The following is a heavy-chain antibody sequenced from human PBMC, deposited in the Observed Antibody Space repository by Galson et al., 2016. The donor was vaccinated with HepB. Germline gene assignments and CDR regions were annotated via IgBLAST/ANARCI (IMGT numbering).Heavy chain of an antibody. Sequence: SVKVSCKASGYTFTEYYLHWVRQAPGQGLEWTGRINPNIGLTNIAQKFQGRVTLARDASISTAYMEVSRLTSDDTAVYYCARSDKVEATFFGRRKGTAHCFFDYWGQGTLVTVSS. V-gene: IGHV1-2*06. CDR3: ARSDKVEATFFGRRKGTAHCFFDY. D-gene: IGHD1-26*01. CDR1: GYTFTEYY. J-gene: IGHJ4*02. CDR2: INPNIGLT.